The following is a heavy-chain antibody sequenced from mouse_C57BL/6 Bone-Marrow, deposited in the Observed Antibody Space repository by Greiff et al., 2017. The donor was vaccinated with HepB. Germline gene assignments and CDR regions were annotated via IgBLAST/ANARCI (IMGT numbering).Heavy chain of an antibody. D-gene: IGHD2-2*01. CDR1: GYTFTSYW. CDR2: IDPSDSYT. CDR3: ARAPMVTTGY. Sequence: VQLQQPGAELVRPGTSVKLSCKASGYTFTSYWMHWVKQRPGQGLEWIGVIDPSDSYTNYNQKFKGKATLTVDTSSSTAYMPLSSLTSEDSAVYDCARAPMVTTGYWGQGTTLTVSS. V-gene: IGHV1-59*01. J-gene: IGHJ2*01.